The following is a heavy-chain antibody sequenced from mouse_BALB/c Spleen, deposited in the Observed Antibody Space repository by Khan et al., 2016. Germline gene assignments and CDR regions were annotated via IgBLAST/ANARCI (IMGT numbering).Heavy chain of an antibody. J-gene: IGHJ2*01. CDR3: ARLHYYGYMNY. Sequence: EVKLLESGGGLVQPGGSLKLSCAATGFDFSRYWMSWVRQAPGKGLEWIGEINPDSSTINYTPSLKDKFIISRDNAKNTLYLQMSKVRSEDTALYFCARLHYYGYMNYWGQGTTLTVSS. D-gene: IGHD1-2*01. CDR2: INPDSSTI. V-gene: IGHV4-1*02. CDR1: GFDFSRYW.